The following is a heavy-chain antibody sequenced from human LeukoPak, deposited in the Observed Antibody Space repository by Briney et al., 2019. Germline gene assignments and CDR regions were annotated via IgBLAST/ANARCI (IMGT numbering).Heavy chain of an antibody. D-gene: IGHD3-3*01. Sequence: ASVKVSCKASGYTFTGYYMHWVRQAPGQGLEWMRWINPNSGGTNYAQKFQGRVTMTRDTSISTAYMELSRLRSDDTAVYYCARDLTIFGVVKGSYGMDVWGQGTTVTVSS. V-gene: IGHV1-2*02. CDR3: ARDLTIFGVVKGSYGMDV. CDR2: INPNSGGT. J-gene: IGHJ6*02. CDR1: GYTFTGYY.